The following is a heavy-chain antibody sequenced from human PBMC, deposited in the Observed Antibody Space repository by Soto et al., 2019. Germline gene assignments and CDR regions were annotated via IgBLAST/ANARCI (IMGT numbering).Heavy chain of an antibody. V-gene: IGHV3-11*01. CDR3: ARSYSSGWELEY. D-gene: IGHD6-19*01. J-gene: IGHJ4*02. CDR1: GFTFSNYY. Sequence: PGWSLRLSCGASGFTFSNYYMSLIRQAPGKGLEWVSYISSTGRTIYYADSVKGRFTVSRDNAQNSLSLKLNSLRVEDTAVYYCARSYSSGWELEYWGQGTQVTVSS. CDR2: ISSTGRTI.